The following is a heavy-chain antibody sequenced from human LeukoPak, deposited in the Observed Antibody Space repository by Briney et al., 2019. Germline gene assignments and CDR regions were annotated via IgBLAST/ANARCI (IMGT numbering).Heavy chain of an antibody. J-gene: IGHJ4*02. CDR3: AKDSSAPDCGGNFEFDY. Sequence: AGSLRLSCAASGFTFSSYAMSWVRQAPGKGLEWVSAISGSGGSTYYADSVKGRFTISRDNSKNTLYLQMNSLRAEDTAVYYCAKDSSAPDCGGNFEFDYWGQGTLVTVSS. V-gene: IGHV3-23*01. CDR2: ISGSGGST. CDR1: GFTFSSYA. D-gene: IGHD4-23*01.